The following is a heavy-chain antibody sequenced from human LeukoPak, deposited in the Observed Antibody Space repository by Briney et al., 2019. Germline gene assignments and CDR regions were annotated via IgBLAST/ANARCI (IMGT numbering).Heavy chain of an antibody. Sequence: GASVKVSCKASGYTFTNYGITWVRQAPGQGLEWMGWIGAYNGNTNYAQKFQGRVTMTRDTSISTAYMELSRLRSDDTAVYYCARGPGITVASTYYFDYWGQGTLVTVSS. CDR1: GYTFTNYG. CDR2: IGAYNGNT. J-gene: IGHJ4*02. V-gene: IGHV1-18*01. D-gene: IGHD1/OR15-1a*01. CDR3: ARGPGITVASTYYFDY.